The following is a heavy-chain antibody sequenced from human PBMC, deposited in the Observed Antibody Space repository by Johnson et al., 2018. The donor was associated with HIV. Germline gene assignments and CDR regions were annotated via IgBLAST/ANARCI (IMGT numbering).Heavy chain of an antibody. D-gene: IGHD6-19*01. CDR2: IKQDGSEK. CDR1: GFTFSSYW. Sequence: VQLVESGGGLVQPGGSLRLSCAASGFTFSSYWMSWVRQAPGKGLEWVANIKQDGSEKYYVDSVKGRFTISRDNAKNSLYLQMNSLRVEDTAVNYCATGHSSGWYRYAFDIWGQGTMVTVSS. CDR3: ATGHSSGWYRYAFDI. J-gene: IGHJ3*02. V-gene: IGHV3-7*02.